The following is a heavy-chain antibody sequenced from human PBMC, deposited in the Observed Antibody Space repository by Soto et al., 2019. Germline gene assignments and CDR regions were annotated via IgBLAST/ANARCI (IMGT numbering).Heavy chain of an antibody. CDR3: ARDPYYYDSSGYLDY. J-gene: IGHJ4*02. CDR1: GFTFSSYN. Sequence: GGSLRLSCAASGFTFSSYNMNWVRQAPGKGLEWVSYISSSGSTIYYADSVKGRFTISRDNSKNTLYLQMSSLRAEDTAVYYCARDPYYYDSSGYLDYWGQGILVPVS. V-gene: IGHV3-48*01. CDR2: ISSSGSTI. D-gene: IGHD3-22*01.